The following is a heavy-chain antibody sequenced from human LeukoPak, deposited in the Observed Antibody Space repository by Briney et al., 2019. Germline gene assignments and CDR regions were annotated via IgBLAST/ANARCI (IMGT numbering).Heavy chain of an antibody. V-gene: IGHV4-59*01. CDR3: ARTSIAVAETGNYYYGMDV. CDR2: IYYSGST. Sequence: PSETLSLTCTVSGGSISSYYWSWIRQPPGKGLEWIGYIYYSGSTNYNPSLKSRVTISVDTSKNQFSLKLSSVTAADTAVYYCARTSIAVAETGNYYYGMDVWGQGTTVTVSS. D-gene: IGHD6-19*01. CDR1: GGSISSYY. J-gene: IGHJ6*02.